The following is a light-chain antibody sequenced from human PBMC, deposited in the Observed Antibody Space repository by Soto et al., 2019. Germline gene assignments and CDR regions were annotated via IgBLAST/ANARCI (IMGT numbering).Light chain of an antibody. J-gene: IGKJ1*01. V-gene: IGKV3-15*01. CDR2: GAS. CDR3: QQYDNWPRT. CDR1: QDISSN. Sequence: EIVMTQSPTTLSVSPGKRGTLSCRASQDISSNLAWYQQKPGQTPRLLIHGASTRATGIPARFSGSGSGTRFTLTIASLQSEDFAVYYCQQYDNWPRTFGQGTKVHIK.